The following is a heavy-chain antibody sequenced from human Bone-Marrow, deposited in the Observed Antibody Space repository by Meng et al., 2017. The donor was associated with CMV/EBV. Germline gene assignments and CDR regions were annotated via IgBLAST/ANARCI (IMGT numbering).Heavy chain of an antibody. CDR3: ARAHCKAASCEGLTNWLDP. Sequence: SVKVSCKASGGTFSSNATSWVRQAPGQGLEWMGGILPILNRANYEPKFLGRVTITAAKSMNTVYMELSSLTSEDTAVYYCARAHCKAASCEGLTNWLDPWGQGTRVTGSS. D-gene: IGHD2-2*01. CDR2: ILPILNRA. V-gene: IGHV1-69*06. J-gene: IGHJ5*02. CDR1: GGTFSSNA.